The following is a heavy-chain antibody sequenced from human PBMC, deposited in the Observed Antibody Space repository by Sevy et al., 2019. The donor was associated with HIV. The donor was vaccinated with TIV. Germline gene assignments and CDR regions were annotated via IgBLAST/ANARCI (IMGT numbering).Heavy chain of an antibody. J-gene: IGHJ1*01. CDR3: AREWSVVPEYFHY. CDR2: INPNSGGT. CDR1: GYTFTGYY. Sequence: ASVKVTCKACGYTFTGYYMHWVRQAPGQGLEWMGWINPNSGGTNYAQKFQGRVTMTRDTSISTAYMKLSRLRSDDTAGSNCAREWSVVPEYFHYWGQGTLVTVSS. D-gene: IGHD2-15*01. V-gene: IGHV1-2*02.